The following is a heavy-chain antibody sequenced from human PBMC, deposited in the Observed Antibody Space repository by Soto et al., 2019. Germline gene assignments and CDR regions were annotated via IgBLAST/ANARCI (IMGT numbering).Heavy chain of an antibody. D-gene: IGHD4-17*01. V-gene: IGHV1-69*06. J-gene: IGHJ4*02. CDR1: GDAFQSYA. Sequence: QVLLLQSGSEVKKPGSSVKVSCKASGDAFQSYAIHWVRQAPGQGLEYMGRIIPSYDRTKYAQKFQGRLTVTADMYTSTVDMELSSLRSEDTAVYYCARDPTNYYGDDTFDYWGQGTKVIVSS. CDR2: IIPSYDRT. CDR3: ARDPTNYYGDDTFDY.